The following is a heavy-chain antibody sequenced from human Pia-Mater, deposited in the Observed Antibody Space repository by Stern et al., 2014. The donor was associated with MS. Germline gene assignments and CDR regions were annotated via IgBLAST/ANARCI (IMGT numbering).Heavy chain of an antibody. CDR1: GLSHNSSGVG. V-gene: IGHV2-5*02. CDR2: VFWDDEK. J-gene: IGHJ4*02. Sequence: QVTLRESGPTLVKPTQTLTLTCTLSGLSHNSSGVGVSWIRQPPGKALEWLALVFWDDEKHYSPSLKGRLTITKDNSKDQVILTMTNMDPVDTATYYCVHDAGHWGRGILVTVSS. CDR3: VHDAGH.